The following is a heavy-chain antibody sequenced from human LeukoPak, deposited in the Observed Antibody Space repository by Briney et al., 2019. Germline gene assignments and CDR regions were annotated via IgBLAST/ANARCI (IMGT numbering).Heavy chain of an antibody. J-gene: IGHJ4*02. Sequence: SVKVSCKASGGTFSSYAFSWVRQAPGQGLEWMGGIIPIFGTANYAQKFQGRVTITADESTSTAYMELSSLRSEDTAVYYCARGNDDGDFYFDYWGQGTLVTVSS. CDR1: GGTFSSYA. CDR2: IIPIFGTA. CDR3: ARGNDDGDFYFDY. D-gene: IGHD4-17*01. V-gene: IGHV1-69*13.